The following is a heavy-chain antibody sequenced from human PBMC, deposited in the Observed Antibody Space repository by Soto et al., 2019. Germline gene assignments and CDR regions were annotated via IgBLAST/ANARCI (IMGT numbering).Heavy chain of an antibody. J-gene: IGHJ6*02. D-gene: IGHD5-18*01. CDR2: IYYSGST. Sequence: SETLSLTCTVSGGSVSSGSYYWSWIRQPPGKGLEWIGYIYYSGSTNYNPSLKSRVTISVDTSKNQFSLKLSSVSAADTAVYYCAREGYSYGLLGYYYYGMDVWGQGTTVTVSS. CDR1: GGSVSSGSYY. V-gene: IGHV4-61*01. CDR3: AREGYSYGLLGYYYYGMDV.